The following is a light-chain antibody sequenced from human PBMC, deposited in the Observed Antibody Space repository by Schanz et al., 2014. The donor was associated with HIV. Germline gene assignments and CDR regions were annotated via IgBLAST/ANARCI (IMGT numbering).Light chain of an antibody. V-gene: IGLV2-14*03. CDR2: DVN. CDR1: NSDVGGYKS. J-gene: IGLJ3*02. Sequence: QSALTQPASVSGSPGQSITISCTGTNSDVGGYKSVSWYQQHPGKAPKLMIYDVNNRPSGISNRFSGSKSGSTASLTISGLQAEDEADYYCTSYTSSTWVFGGGTKLTVL. CDR3: TSYTSSTWV.